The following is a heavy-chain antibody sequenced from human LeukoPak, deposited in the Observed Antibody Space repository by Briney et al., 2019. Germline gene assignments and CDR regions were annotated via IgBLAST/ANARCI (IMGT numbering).Heavy chain of an antibody. CDR3: ARDKGQGGISPFDI. V-gene: IGHV3-21*01. D-gene: IGHD1-14*01. CDR1: GFTFSDYS. CDR2: ISSSGTYI. Sequence: PGGSLRLSCAASGFTFSDYSVNWVRQAPGKGLEWVSSISSSGTYIYYGDSLRGRVTISRDNAQNSLYLQMNSLRAEDTAVYYCARDKGQGGISPFDIWGQGTMVTVSS. J-gene: IGHJ3*02.